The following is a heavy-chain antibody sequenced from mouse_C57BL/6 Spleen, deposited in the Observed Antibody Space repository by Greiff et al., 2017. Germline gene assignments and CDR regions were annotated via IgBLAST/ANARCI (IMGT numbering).Heavy chain of an antibody. CDR2: IDPETGGT. V-gene: IGHV1-15*01. J-gene: IGHJ3*01. CDR1: GYTFTDYE. CDR3: TRVYDYDEAWFAY. D-gene: IGHD2-4*01. Sequence: QVQLQQSGAELVRPGASVTLSCKASGYTFTDYEMHWVKQTPVHGLEWIGAIDPETGGTAYNQKFKGKAILTADKSSSTAYMELRSLTSEDSAVYYCTRVYDYDEAWFAYWGQGTLVTVSA.